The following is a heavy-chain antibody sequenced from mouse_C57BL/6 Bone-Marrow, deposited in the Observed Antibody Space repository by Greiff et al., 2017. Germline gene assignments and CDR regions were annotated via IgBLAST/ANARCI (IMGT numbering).Heavy chain of an antibody. Sequence: QVQLQQPGAELVKPGASVKMSCKASGYTFTSYWITWVKQRPGQGLAWIGDIYPGSGSTNYNEKFKSKATLTVDTSSITAYMQLSSLTSEDSAVYYCARPAFYYYGSSYGYFDVGGTGTTVTVSS. CDR3: ARPAFYYYGSSYGYFDV. D-gene: IGHD1-1*01. J-gene: IGHJ1*03. V-gene: IGHV1-55*01. CDR2: IYPGSGST. CDR1: GYTFTSYW.